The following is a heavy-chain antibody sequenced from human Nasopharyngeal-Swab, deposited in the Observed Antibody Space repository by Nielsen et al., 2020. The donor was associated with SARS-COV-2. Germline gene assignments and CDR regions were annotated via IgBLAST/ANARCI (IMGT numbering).Heavy chain of an antibody. J-gene: IGHJ4*02. CDR2: IKQDGSEK. CDR3: ARVVTWGYSYGYGGTHVAHGIYFDY. V-gene: IGHV3-7*01. D-gene: IGHD5-18*01. Sequence: WIRQPPGKGLEWVANIKQDGSEKYYVDSVKGRFTISRDNAKNSLYLQMNSLRAEDTAVYYCARVVTWGYSYGYGGTHVAHGIYFDYWGQGTLVTVSS.